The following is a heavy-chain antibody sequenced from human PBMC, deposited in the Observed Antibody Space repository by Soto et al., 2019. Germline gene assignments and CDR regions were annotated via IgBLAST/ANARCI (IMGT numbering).Heavy chain of an antibody. Sequence: QVQLVQSGAEVKKPGSSVKVSCKASGGTFSSYAISWVRQAPGQGLEWMGGIIPIFGTANYAQKSQGRVTITADVSTSAAYMERSSLRSEDTAVYYCARALDGYNPAHWGQGTLVTVSS. J-gene: IGHJ4*02. CDR1: GGTFSSYA. V-gene: IGHV1-69*12. CDR2: IIPIFGTA. D-gene: IGHD5-12*01. CDR3: ARALDGYNPAH.